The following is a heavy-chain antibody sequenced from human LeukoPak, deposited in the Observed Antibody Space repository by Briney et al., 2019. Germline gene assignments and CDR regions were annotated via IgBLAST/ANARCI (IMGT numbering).Heavy chain of an antibody. Sequence: GGSLRLSCAASGFTFSSYSMHWVRQAPGKGLEWVSAISGSGGSTYYADSVKGRFTISRDNSKNTLYLQMNSLRAEDTAVYYCAKVTSLGRIFCYFDYWGQGTLVTVSS. V-gene: IGHV3-23*01. CDR2: ISGSGGST. CDR1: GFTFSSYS. D-gene: IGHD3-3*01. CDR3: AKVTSLGRIFCYFDY. J-gene: IGHJ4*02.